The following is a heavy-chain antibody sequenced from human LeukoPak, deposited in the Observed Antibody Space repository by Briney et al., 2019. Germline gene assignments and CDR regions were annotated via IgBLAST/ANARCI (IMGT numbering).Heavy chain of an antibody. V-gene: IGHV1-2*02. CDR3: ARDPYGTWYFDL. J-gene: IGHJ2*01. Sequence: ASVKASCKASGYTLTGYYMHWVRQAPGQGLEWMGWINPNSGGTNYAQKFQGRVTMTRDTSISTAYMELSRLRSDDTAVYYCARDPYGTWYFDLWGRGTLVTVSS. CDR1: GYTLTGYY. CDR2: INPNSGGT. D-gene: IGHD3-10*01.